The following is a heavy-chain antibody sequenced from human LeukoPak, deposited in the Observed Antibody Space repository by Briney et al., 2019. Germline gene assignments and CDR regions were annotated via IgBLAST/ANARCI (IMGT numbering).Heavy chain of an antibody. D-gene: IGHD4-17*01. Sequence: GASVKVSCKASGYIFTSYGISWVRQAPGQGLEWMGWISAYNGNTNYAQKLQGRVTMTTDTSTSTAYMELRSLRSDDTAVYYCARSGPLKRSTVTTRRGNYFDYWGQGTLVTVSS. CDR2: ISAYNGNT. V-gene: IGHV1-18*04. CDR1: GYIFTSYG. J-gene: IGHJ4*02. CDR3: ARSGPLKRSTVTTRRGNYFDY.